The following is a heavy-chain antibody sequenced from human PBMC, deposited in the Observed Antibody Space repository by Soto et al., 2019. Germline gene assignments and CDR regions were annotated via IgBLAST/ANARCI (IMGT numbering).Heavy chain of an antibody. CDR3: ARRSSSWYFDY. D-gene: IGHD6-13*01. V-gene: IGHV3-23*01. J-gene: IGHJ4*02. CDR2: ISGSGDST. Sequence: PGGSLRLSCAASGSTFSSYAMSWVRQAPGKGLEWVSVISGSGDSTYYADSVKGRFTISRDNSKNTLYMQMNSLRAEDTAVYYCARRSSSWYFDYWGQGTLVTVS. CDR1: GSTFSSYA.